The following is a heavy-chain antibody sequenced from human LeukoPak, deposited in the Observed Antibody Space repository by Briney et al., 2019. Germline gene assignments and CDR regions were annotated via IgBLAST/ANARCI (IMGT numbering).Heavy chain of an antibody. V-gene: IGHV4-34*01. Sequence: SETLSLTCAVYGGSFSGYYWSWIRQPPGKGLEWIGEINHSGSTNYNPSLKSRVTISVDTSKNQFSLKLSSVTAADTAVYYCARDYYDSSGRDAFDIWGQGTMVTVSS. CDR1: GGSFSGYY. CDR2: INHSGST. J-gene: IGHJ3*02. D-gene: IGHD3-22*01. CDR3: ARDYYDSSGRDAFDI.